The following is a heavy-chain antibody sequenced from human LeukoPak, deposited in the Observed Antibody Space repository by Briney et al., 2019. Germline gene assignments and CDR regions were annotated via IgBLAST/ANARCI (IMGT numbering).Heavy chain of an antibody. CDR2: IPYDGSNK. D-gene: IGHD3-22*01. V-gene: IGHV3-30*04. CDR1: GFTFSSYA. CDR3: ARDNYYDSSLYYYYYMDV. J-gene: IGHJ6*03. Sequence: PGGSLRLSCAASGFTFSSYAMHWVRQAPGKGLEWVAVIPYDGSNKYYADSVKGRFTISRDNSKNTLYLQMNSLRAEDTAVYYCARDNYYDSSLYYYYYMDVWGKGTTVTVSS.